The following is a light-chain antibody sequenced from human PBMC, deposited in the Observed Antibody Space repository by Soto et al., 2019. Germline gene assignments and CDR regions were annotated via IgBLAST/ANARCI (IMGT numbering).Light chain of an antibody. J-gene: IGKJ1*01. CDR1: QGISSW. CDR3: QQYNSYPWT. V-gene: IGKV1-5*01. CDR2: EAS. Sequence: DIQMTQSPASLSASVGDRVTIPCRASQGISSWLAVYQQNPGKAPTLLISEASSLESGVPSRFSGRGSGTEFTLTITSLQPDDFATYCCQQYNSYPWTFGQGTKVDIK.